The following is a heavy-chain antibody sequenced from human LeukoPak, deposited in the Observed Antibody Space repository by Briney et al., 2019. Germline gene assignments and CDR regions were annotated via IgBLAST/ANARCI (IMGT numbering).Heavy chain of an antibody. V-gene: IGHV3-30*02. CDR1: RFSFSSYG. D-gene: IGHD2-2*01. J-gene: IGHJ6*03. CDR3: AKEGCSSTSCYVNYYYYMDV. Sequence: PGGSLRLSCAASRFSFSSYGMHWVRQAPGKGLEWVAFIRYDGSNKYYADSVKGRFTISRDNSKNTLYLQMNSLRAEDTAVYYCAKEGCSSTSCYVNYYYYMDVWGKGTTVTISS. CDR2: IRYDGSNK.